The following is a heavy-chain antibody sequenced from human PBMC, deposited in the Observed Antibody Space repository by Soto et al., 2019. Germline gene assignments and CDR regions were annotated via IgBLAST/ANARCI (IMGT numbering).Heavy chain of an antibody. D-gene: IGHD3-3*01. J-gene: IGHJ6*02. CDR2: IWYDGSNK. CDR1: GFTFSSYG. V-gene: IGHV3-33*01. CDR3: AREGITIFGVVPSGMDV. Sequence: GGSLRLSCAASGFTFSSYGMHWVRQAPGKGLEWVAVIWYDGSNKYYADSVEGRFTISRDNSKNTLYLQMNSLRAEDTAVYYCAREGITIFGVVPSGMDVWGQGTTVTVSS.